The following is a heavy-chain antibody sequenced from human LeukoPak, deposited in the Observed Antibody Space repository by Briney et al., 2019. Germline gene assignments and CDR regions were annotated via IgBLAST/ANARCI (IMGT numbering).Heavy chain of an antibody. J-gene: IGHJ6*03. CDR2: IYYSGST. Sequence: SETLSLTCTVSGGSISSSSYYWGWIRQPPGKGLEWIGSIYYSGSTYYNPSLKSRVTISVDTSKNQFSLKLSSVTAADTAVYYCARLYYYYYYMDVWGKGTAVTVSS. CDR1: GGSISSSSYY. V-gene: IGHV4-39*07. CDR3: ARLYYYYYYMDV.